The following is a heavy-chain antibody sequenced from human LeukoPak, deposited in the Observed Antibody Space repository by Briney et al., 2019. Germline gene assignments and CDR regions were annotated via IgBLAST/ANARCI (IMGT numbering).Heavy chain of an antibody. V-gene: IGHV1-18*01. CDR1: GYTFTSYG. Sequence: GASVRVSCKASGYTFTSYGISWVRQAPGQGLEWMGWISAYNGNTNYAQKLQGRVTMTTDTSTSTAYMELRSLRSDDTAVYYCASILIDQKLGHYYFDYWGQGTLVTVSS. CDR3: ASILIDQKLGHYYFDY. D-gene: IGHD2-21*01. J-gene: IGHJ4*02. CDR2: ISAYNGNT.